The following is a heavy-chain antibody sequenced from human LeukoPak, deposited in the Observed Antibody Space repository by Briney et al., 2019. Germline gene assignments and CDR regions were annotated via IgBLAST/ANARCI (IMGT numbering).Heavy chain of an antibody. Sequence: PGGSLRLSCAGSGLTFINYWMTWVRQVPGKGLEWVANINRDGSGKYYLPSVRGRFTISKDDAKDSLYLQMDSLRPEDTAIYYCASVEYRGNGNLYWGQGTLLTVSS. V-gene: IGHV3-7*03. CDR2: INRDGSGK. J-gene: IGHJ4*02. CDR3: ASVEYRGNGNLY. CDR1: GLTFINYW. D-gene: IGHD6-6*01.